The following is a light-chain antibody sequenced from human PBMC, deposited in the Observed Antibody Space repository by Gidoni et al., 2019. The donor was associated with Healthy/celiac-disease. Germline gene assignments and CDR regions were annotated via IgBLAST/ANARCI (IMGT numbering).Light chain of an antibody. Sequence: DIQMTQSPSSPSASVGDRVTITCRASKSISSYLNWYQQKPGKAPKLLIYAESSLQSGVPSRFSGSGSGTDFTLTISSLQPEDFATYYCQQSYSTPWTFGQGTKVEIK. CDR1: KSISSY. CDR3: QQSYSTPWT. V-gene: IGKV1-39*01. CDR2: AES. J-gene: IGKJ1*01.